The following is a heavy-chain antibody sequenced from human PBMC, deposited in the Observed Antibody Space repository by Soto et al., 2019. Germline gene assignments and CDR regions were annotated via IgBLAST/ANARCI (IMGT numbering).Heavy chain of an antibody. J-gene: IGHJ6*02. V-gene: IGHV4-31*03. CDR2: IYYSGST. D-gene: IGHD3-10*01. CDR3: ARSQWFGETLYYYYGKDV. CDR1: GGSISRGGYY. Sequence: SETLSLTCTVSGGSISRGGYYWSWIRQHPGKSLEWIGYIYYSGSTYYNPSLKSRVTISVDTSKNQFSLRLSSVTAADTAVYYCARSQWFGETLYYYYGKDVWGQGTTVTVSS.